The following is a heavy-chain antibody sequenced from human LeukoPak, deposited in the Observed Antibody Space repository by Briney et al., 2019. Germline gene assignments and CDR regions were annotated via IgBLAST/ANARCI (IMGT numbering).Heavy chain of an antibody. D-gene: IGHD3-9*01. CDR3: ASTILTGSDNDY. J-gene: IGHJ4*02. CDR1: GFTFSSYG. V-gene: IGHV3-30*03. Sequence: AGGSLRLSCAASGFTFSSYGMHWVRQAPGKGLEWVAVISYDGSNKYYADSVKGRFTISRDNSKNTLYLQMNSLRAEDTAVYYCASTILTGSDNDYWGQGTLVTVSS. CDR2: ISYDGSNK.